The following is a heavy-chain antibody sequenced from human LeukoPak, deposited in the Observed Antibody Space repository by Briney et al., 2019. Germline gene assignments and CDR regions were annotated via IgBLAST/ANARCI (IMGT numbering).Heavy chain of an antibody. V-gene: IGHV3-21*01. CDR3: ARDGHVDTAMASEYYYYGMDV. D-gene: IGHD5-18*01. Sequence: TGGSLRLSCAASGFTFSSYSMNWVRQAPGKGLEWVSSISSSSGYIYYADSVKGRFTISRDNAKNSLYLQMNSLRAEDAAVYYCARDGHVDTAMASEYYYYGMDVWGQGTTVTVSS. CDR2: ISSSSGYI. CDR1: GFTFSSYS. J-gene: IGHJ6*02.